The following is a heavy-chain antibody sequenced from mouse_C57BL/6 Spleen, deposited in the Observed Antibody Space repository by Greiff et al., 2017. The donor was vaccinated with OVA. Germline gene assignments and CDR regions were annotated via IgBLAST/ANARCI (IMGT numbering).Heavy chain of an antibody. CDR1: GYTFTSYT. V-gene: IGHV1-4*01. J-gene: IGHJ4*01. Sequence: VQLQESGAELARPGASVKMSCKASGYTFTSYTMHWVQQRPGQGLEWIGYINPSSGYTKYTQKFKDKATLTADRSSSTAYMQLSSLTSEDYAVYYCARDYAMDYWGQGTSVTVSA. CDR2: INPSSGYT. CDR3: ARDYAMDY.